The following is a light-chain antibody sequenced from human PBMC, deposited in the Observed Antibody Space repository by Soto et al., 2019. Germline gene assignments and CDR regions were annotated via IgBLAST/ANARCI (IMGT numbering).Light chain of an antibody. CDR2: DAS. Sequence: IQMTQSPYTLSASVGDTVTITCRASQTISVSLAWYRQKPGKAPNLLIYDASTLQEGVPSRFSGSGSGTEFTLTVTRLQPDDFATYICQQYDKYSTFGHGTKVDVK. CDR3: QQYDKYST. CDR1: QTISVS. V-gene: IGKV1-5*01. J-gene: IGKJ1*01.